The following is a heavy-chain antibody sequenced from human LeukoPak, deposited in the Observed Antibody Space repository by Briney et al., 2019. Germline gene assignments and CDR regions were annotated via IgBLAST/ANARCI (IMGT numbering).Heavy chain of an antibody. J-gene: IGHJ4*02. D-gene: IGHD4-17*01. Sequence: PSETLSLTCAVYGGSFSGYYWSWIRQPPGKGLEWIGEINHSGSTNYNPSLKSRVTISVDTSKNQFSLKLSSVTAADTAVYYCARGNGTRPIDYWGQGTLVTVSS. CDR3: ARGNGTRPIDY. CDR1: GGSFSGYY. V-gene: IGHV4-34*01. CDR2: INHSGST.